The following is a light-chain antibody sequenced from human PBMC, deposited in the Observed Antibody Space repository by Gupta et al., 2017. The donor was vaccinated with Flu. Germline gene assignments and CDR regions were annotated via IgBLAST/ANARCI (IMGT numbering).Light chain of an antibody. Sequence: TLSCRASQSVSSSYLAWYQQKPGQAPRLVIYGASSRATGIPDRFSGSGSGTDFTLTISRLDPEDFAVYYCQQYGSSPQTFGQGTKVEIK. V-gene: IGKV3-20*01. CDR1: QSVSSSY. CDR3: QQYGSSPQT. J-gene: IGKJ1*01. CDR2: GAS.